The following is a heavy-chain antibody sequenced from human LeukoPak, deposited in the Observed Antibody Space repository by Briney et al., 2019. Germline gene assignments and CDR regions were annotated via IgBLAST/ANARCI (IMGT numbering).Heavy chain of an antibody. CDR3: AKDGYYYDSSGYYYYFDY. V-gene: IGHV3-23*01. D-gene: IGHD3-22*01. CDR2: ISGSGSST. CDR1: GFTFSSYA. J-gene: IGHJ4*02. Sequence: GGSLSLSCAASGFTFSSYAMSWVRQAPGGGLEWVSDISGSGSSTYYADSVKGRFTISRDNSKNTLYLQMNSLRAEDTAVYYCAKDGYYYDSSGYYYYFDYWGQGTLVTVSS.